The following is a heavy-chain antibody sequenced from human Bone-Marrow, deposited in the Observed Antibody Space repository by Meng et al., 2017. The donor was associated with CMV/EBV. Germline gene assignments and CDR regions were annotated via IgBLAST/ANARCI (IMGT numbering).Heavy chain of an antibody. J-gene: IGHJ3*02. Sequence: GGSLRLSCAASGFTFSSYGMHWVRQAPGKGLEWVAVIWYDGSNKYYADSVKGRFTISRDNSKNTLYLQMNSLRAEDTAVYYCAKGSGTLATGGAFDIWGQGTMVTVSS. D-gene: IGHD5-12*01. CDR2: IWYDGSNK. V-gene: IGHV3-33*06. CDR3: AKGSGTLATGGAFDI. CDR1: GFTFSSYG.